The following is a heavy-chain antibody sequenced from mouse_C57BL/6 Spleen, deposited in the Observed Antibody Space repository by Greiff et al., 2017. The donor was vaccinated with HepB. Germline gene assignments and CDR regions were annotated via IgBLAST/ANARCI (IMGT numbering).Heavy chain of an antibody. Sequence: VQLKQSGPELVKPGASVKISCKASGYTFTDYYMNWVKQSHGKSLEWIGDINPNNGGTSYNQKFKGKATLTVDKSSSTAYMELRSLTSEDSAVYYCARGHYYGSRSWFAYWGQGTLVTVSA. J-gene: IGHJ3*01. D-gene: IGHD1-1*01. CDR2: INPNNGGT. V-gene: IGHV1-26*01. CDR1: GYTFTDYY. CDR3: ARGHYYGSRSWFAY.